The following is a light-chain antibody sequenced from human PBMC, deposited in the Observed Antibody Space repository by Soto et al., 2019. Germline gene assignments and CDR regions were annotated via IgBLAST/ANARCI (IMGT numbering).Light chain of an antibody. CDR2: GAS. J-gene: IGKJ5*01. Sequence: TVLTQSPGTLSLSPGERATLSCRASQSVGGSLAWYQQRPGQAPRLLIYGASTRATGIPARFSGSGSETDFTLIISRLQPEDFALYYCQQYGGSPITFGQGTRLEIK. CDR1: QSVGGS. CDR3: QQYGGSPIT. V-gene: IGKV3-20*01.